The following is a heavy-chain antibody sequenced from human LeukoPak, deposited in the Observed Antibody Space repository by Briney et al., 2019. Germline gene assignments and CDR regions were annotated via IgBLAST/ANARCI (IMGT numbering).Heavy chain of an antibody. J-gene: IGHJ6*03. D-gene: IGHD3-22*01. CDR2: IYYSGST. V-gene: IGHV4-59*01. Sequence: SGTLSLTCTVSGGSISSYYWSWIRQPPRKGLEWIGYIYYSGSTNYNPSRKSRVTISVDTSKNQFSLKLSSVTSADKAVYYCARVAYYYDSSGYYYYYYMDVWGKGTTVTISS. CDR3: ARVAYYYDSSGYYYYYYMDV. CDR1: GGSISSYY.